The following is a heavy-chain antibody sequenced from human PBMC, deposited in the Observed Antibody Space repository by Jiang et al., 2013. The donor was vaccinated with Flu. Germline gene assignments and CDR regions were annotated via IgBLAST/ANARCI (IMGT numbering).Heavy chain of an antibody. CDR2: IYPGDSDT. CDR1: GYSFTSYW. CDR3: ARQEHYYDSSGYPPLDAFDI. D-gene: IGHD3-22*01. J-gene: IGHJ3*02. Sequence: SLKISCKGSGYSFTSYWIGWVRQMPGKGLEWMGIIYPGDSDTRYSPSFQGQVTISADKSISTAYLQWSSLKASDTAMYYCARQEHYYDSSGYPPLDAFDIWGQGTMVTVSS. V-gene: IGHV5-51*01.